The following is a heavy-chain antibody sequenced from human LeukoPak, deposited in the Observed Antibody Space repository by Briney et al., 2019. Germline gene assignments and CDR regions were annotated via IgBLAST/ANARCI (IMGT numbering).Heavy chain of an antibody. CDR2: INPSGGST. CDR1: GYTFISYF. Sequence: ASVKVSCNASGYTFISYFMHWVRQAPGQGLEWMGLINPSGGSTNYAQKFHGTVTMTRDMCTSTVFMELDSLRSEDTAVNYCARCPGDLGDYLGQGTQVPVSS. J-gene: IGHJ4*02. V-gene: IGHV1-46*01. D-gene: IGHD7-27*01. CDR3: ARCPGDLGDY.